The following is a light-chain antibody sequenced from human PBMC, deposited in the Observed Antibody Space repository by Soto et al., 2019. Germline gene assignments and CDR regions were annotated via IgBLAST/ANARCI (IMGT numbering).Light chain of an antibody. J-gene: IGKJ2*03. CDR3: QHYNNWPPYS. CDR2: GAS. Sequence: ETVMTQSPDTLSVSPGESATLSCRASRDVSTNLAWFQQKPGQTPRLVLYGASKRATGIPARFSGSGSGTHFTLTISSLQSEDFGVYYCQHYNNWPPYSFVQGTKVEIK. V-gene: IGKV3-15*01. CDR1: RDVSTN.